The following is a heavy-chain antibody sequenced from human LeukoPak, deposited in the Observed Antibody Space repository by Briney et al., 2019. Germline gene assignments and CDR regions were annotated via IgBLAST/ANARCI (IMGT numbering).Heavy chain of an antibody. D-gene: IGHD3-10*01. Sequence: SETLSLTCTVSGGSIHNYYWSWIRQPPGKGLEWIGEINHSGSTNYNPSLKSRVTISVDTSKNQFSLKLSSVTAADTAVYYCARVQMRGYYGSGSYFNAFDIWGQGTMVTVSS. V-gene: IGHV4-34*01. CDR3: ARVQMRGYYGSGSYFNAFDI. CDR1: GGSIHNYY. J-gene: IGHJ3*02. CDR2: INHSGST.